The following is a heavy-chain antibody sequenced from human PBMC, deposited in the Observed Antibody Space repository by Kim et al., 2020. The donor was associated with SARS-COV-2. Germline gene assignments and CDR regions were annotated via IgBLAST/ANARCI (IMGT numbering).Heavy chain of an antibody. CDR1: GFTFSDYY. CDR3: ARDRRYDILTHQNYYYYGMDV. D-gene: IGHD3-9*01. V-gene: IGHV3-11*05. CDR2: ISSSSSYT. J-gene: IGHJ6*02. Sequence: GGSLRLSCAASGFTFSDYYMSWIRQAPGKGLEWVSYISSSSSYTNYADSVKGRFTISRDNAKNSLYLQMNSLRAEDTAVSYCARDRRYDILTHQNYYYYGMDVWGQGTTVTVSS.